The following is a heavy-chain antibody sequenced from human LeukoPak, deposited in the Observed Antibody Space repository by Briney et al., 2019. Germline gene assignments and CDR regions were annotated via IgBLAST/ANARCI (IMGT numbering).Heavy chain of an antibody. CDR3: AKVLEMATIGDAFDI. D-gene: IGHD5-24*01. Sequence: GGSLRLSCAASGFTFSSYGMHWVRQAPGKGLEWVAVISYDGSNKYYADSVKGRFTISRDNSKNTLYLQMNSLRAEDTAVYYCAKVLEMATIGDAFDIWGQGTMVTVSS. CDR1: GFTFSSYG. V-gene: IGHV3-30*18. J-gene: IGHJ3*02. CDR2: ISYDGSNK.